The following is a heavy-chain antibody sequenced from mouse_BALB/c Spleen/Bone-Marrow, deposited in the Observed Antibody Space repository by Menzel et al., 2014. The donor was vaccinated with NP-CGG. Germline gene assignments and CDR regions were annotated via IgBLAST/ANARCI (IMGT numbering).Heavy chain of an antibody. V-gene: IGHV1S81*02. D-gene: IGHD2-2*01. Sequence: AQLQQSGVELVRPGSSVKASCKASGYTFTSYWMNWVKQRPGQGLEWIGEINPSNGRTNYNEKFKTKATLTVDKSSSTAYMQLSSLTSEDSAVNYCAARLSHLAMDYWGQGTSGTVSS. CDR2: INPSNGRT. J-gene: IGHJ4*01. CDR1: GYTFTSYW. CDR3: AARLSHLAMDY.